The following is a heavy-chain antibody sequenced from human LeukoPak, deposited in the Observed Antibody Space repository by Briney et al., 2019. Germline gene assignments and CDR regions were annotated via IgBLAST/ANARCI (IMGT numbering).Heavy chain of an antibody. J-gene: IGHJ4*02. V-gene: IGHV1-69*05. Sequence: SVKLSFTASGGTFSSYAISWVRQAPGQGLEWMGRIIPIFGTANYAQKFQGRVTITTDESTSTAYMELSSLRSEDTAVYYCAGQYYDFWSGYAPFDYWGQGTLVTVSS. CDR1: GGTFSSYA. CDR2: IIPIFGTA. CDR3: AGQYYDFWSGYAPFDY. D-gene: IGHD3-3*01.